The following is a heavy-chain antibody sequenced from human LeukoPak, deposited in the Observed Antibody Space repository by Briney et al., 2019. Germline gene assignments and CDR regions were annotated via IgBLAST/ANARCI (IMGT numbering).Heavy chain of an antibody. CDR1: EFTFSRFA. Sequence: PGGSLRLSCVASEFTFSRFAMSWVRQAPGRGLEWISSVSGTGDKTHYTDSVRGRFTISRDNSKNTLYLQMNNLRAEDTAVYYCAKDPKDNSASWGLGTLVTVSS. J-gene: IGHJ5*02. V-gene: IGHV3-23*01. D-gene: IGHD1-1*01. CDR2: VSGTGDKT. CDR3: AKDPKDNSAS.